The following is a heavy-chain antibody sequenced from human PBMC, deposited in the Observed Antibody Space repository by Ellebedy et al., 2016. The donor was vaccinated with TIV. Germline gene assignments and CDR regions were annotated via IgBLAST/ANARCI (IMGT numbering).Heavy chain of an antibody. D-gene: IGHD6-6*01. CDR2: ISSSSSTI. V-gene: IGHV3-48*02. CDR3: ARAEIAARPAWFNP. Sequence: GESLKISXAASGFTFSSYSMNWVRQAPGKGLEWVSYISSSSSTIYYADSVKGRFTISRDNAKNSLYLQMNSLRDEDTAVYYCARAEIAARPAWFNPWGQGTLVTVSS. CDR1: GFTFSSYS. J-gene: IGHJ5*02.